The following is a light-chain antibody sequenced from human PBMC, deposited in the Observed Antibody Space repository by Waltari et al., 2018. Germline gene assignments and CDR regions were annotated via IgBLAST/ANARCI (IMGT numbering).Light chain of an antibody. V-gene: IGLV2-14*01. CDR2: DVS. Sequence: QSALTQPASVSGSPGQSITISCTGTSSDVGFFNYGSWYQQRPGKAPKVMIFDVSERPSGVSNRFSGSKSGNTASLTISGLQAEDEADYYCNSYAGSSSWVFGGGTKLTVL. CDR1: SSDVGFFNY. CDR3: NSYAGSSSWV. J-gene: IGLJ3*02.